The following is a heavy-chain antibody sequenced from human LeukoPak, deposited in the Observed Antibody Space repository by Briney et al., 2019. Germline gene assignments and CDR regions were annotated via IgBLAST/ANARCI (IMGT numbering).Heavy chain of an antibody. D-gene: IGHD5-24*01. CDR1: GFTFSTYW. Sequence: GGSLRLSCAASGFTFSTYWMAWVRQAPGKGLEWVAIIKPDGSEKYYVDSVKGRFTISRDNAENSLFLQMNGLRPEDTAVFYCARGQYTDGLSYWGQGTLVTVSS. CDR2: IKPDGSEK. V-gene: IGHV3-7*03. J-gene: IGHJ4*02. CDR3: ARGQYTDGLSY.